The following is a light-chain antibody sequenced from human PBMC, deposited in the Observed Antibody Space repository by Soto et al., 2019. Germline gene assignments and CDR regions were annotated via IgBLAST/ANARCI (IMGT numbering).Light chain of an antibody. CDR1: QGISSY. Sequence: AIRMTQSPSSFSASTGDRVTITCRASQGISSYLAWYQQKPGKAPKLLIYAASTLQSGVPSRFSGSGSGTDFTLTISCLQSEDFENYYCQQYYSYLVTFGGGTKVEIK. V-gene: IGKV1-8*01. CDR3: QQYYSYLVT. J-gene: IGKJ4*01. CDR2: AAS.